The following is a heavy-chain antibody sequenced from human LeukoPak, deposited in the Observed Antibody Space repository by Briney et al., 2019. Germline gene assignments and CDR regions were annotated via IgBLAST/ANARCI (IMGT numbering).Heavy chain of an antibody. D-gene: IGHD5-18*01. Sequence: ASVKVSCKASGYTFTSYGISWVRQAPGQGLEWMGWISAYNGNANYAQKLQGRVTMTTDTSTSTAYMELRSLRSDDTAVYYCARDNSYGYNDAFDIWGQGTMVTVSS. J-gene: IGHJ3*02. CDR2: ISAYNGNA. CDR3: ARDNSYGYNDAFDI. V-gene: IGHV1-18*01. CDR1: GYTFTSYG.